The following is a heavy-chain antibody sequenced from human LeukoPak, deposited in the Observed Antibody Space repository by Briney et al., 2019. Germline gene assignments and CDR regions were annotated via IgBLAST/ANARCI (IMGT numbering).Heavy chain of an antibody. CDR2: INPNSGGT. CDR1: GYTFTGYY. Sequence: GASVKVSCKASGYTFTGYYMHWVRQAPGQGLEWMGQINPNSGGTNYAQKFQGRVTMTRDTSISTAYMELSRLRSDDTAVYYCARVRSSGWYVGYPFDYWGQGTLVTVSS. V-gene: IGHV1-2*06. D-gene: IGHD6-19*01. J-gene: IGHJ4*02. CDR3: ARVRSSGWYVGYPFDY.